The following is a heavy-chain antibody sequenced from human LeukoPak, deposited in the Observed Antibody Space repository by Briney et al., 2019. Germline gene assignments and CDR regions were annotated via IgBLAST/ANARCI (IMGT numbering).Heavy chain of an antibody. J-gene: IGHJ4*02. CDR3: ARSACSRTTCPDF. D-gene: IGHD2-2*01. CDR2: IVPKTGDT. V-gene: IGHV1-2*02. CDR1: GYTFSDYY. Sequence: ASVKVSCKASGYTFSDYYIHWVRQAPGQGLEWMGWIVPKTGDTNHARKSQGRVIMTRDTSINTAYMELTTLRYDDAAVYYCARSACSRTTCPDFWGQGTLVTISS.